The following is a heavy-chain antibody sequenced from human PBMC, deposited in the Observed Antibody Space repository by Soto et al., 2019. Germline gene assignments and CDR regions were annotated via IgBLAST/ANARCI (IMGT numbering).Heavy chain of an antibody. CDR1: GFTFSSYW. CDR3: SRDNHDYIDLDY. V-gene: IGHV3-7*04. CDR2: IKQDGSEK. J-gene: IGHJ4*02. D-gene: IGHD4-4*01. Sequence: EVQLVESGGGLVQPGGSLRLSCAASGFTFSSYWMSWVRQAPGKGLEWVANIKQDGSEKYYVDSVKGRFTISRDNAKNSLYLHMNSLGAEDTAVYFCSRDNHDYIDLDYWGQGTLLTVSS.